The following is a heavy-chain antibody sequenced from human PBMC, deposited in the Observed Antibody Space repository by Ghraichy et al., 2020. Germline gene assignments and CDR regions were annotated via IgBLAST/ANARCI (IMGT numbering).Heavy chain of an antibody. CDR3: TRMGFVVVVAAIDY. D-gene: IGHD2-15*01. J-gene: IGHJ4*02. Sequence: GESLNISCTASGFTFGDYAMSWVRQAPGKGLEWVGFIRSKAYGGTTEYAASVKGRFTISRDDSKSIAYLQMNILKTEDTAVYYCTRMGFVVVVAAIDYWGQGTLVTVSS. CDR2: IRSKAYGGTT. CDR1: GFTFGDYA. V-gene: IGHV3-49*04.